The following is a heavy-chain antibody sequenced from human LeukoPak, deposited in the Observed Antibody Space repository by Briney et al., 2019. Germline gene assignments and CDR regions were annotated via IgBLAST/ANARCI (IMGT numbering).Heavy chain of an antibody. Sequence: ASVKVSCKASGYTFTSYGISWVRQAPGQGLEWMGWISAYNGNTNYAQKLQGRVTMTTETSTSTAYMELRSLRSDDTAVYYCARGPDYDFWSGYFQRPNYYMDVWGKGTTVTVSS. V-gene: IGHV1-18*01. D-gene: IGHD3-3*01. CDR2: ISAYNGNT. CDR3: ARGPDYDFWSGYFQRPNYYMDV. J-gene: IGHJ6*03. CDR1: GYTFTSYG.